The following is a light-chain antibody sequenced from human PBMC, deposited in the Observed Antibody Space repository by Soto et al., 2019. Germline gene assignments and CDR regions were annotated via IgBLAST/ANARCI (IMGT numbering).Light chain of an antibody. CDR1: SSDVGAYNY. Sequence: QSVLTQPASVSGSPGQSITISCTGTSSDVGAYNYVSWYQQYPGKAPKLMIYEVSNRPSGVSNRFSGSKSGNTASLTISGLQAEDEADYYCCTYTGSSTLLFGGGTKLTVL. J-gene: IGLJ2*01. CDR2: EVS. V-gene: IGLV2-14*01. CDR3: CTYTGSSTLL.